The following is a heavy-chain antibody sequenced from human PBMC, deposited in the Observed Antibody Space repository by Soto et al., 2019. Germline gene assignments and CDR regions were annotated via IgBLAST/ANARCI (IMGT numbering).Heavy chain of an antibody. V-gene: IGHV3-7*01. CDR3: ARDTTGILDY. Sequence: PXGSLRLSCAASGFNFDNYWMAWVRQAPGKGLEWVANIKQDGSDKNYVDSVKGRFTISRDNAKNSLYLQMNSLRAEDSAVYSCARDTTGILDYWGQGTLVTVSS. CDR2: IKQDGSDK. CDR1: GFNFDNYW. J-gene: IGHJ4*02. D-gene: IGHD1-1*01.